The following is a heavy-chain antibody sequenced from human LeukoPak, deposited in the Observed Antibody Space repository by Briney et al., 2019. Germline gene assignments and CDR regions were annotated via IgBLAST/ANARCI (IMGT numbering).Heavy chain of an antibody. J-gene: IGHJ6*02. CDR2: IWYDGSNK. CDR1: GFTFSSYG. D-gene: IGHD2-21*02. CDR3: ARDTATGLDV. V-gene: IGHV3-33*01. Sequence: QPGRSLRLSCAASGFTFSSYGMHWVRQAPGKGLEWVAIIWYDGSNKYYADSVKGRFTISRDNSKNTLYLQMNSLRVEDTAVYFCARDTATGLDVWGQGTTVTVSS.